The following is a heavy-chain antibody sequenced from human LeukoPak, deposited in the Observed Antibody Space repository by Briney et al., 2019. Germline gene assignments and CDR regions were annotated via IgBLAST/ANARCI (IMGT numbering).Heavy chain of an antibody. CDR3: ASAAIDREYFQH. Sequence: SVEVSCKASGGTFSSYTINWVRQAPGQGLEWMGGIIPIFGTPKYAQKFQGRVTITADESTSTAYMELSSLRSEDTAVYYCASAAIDREYFQHWGQGTLVTVSS. J-gene: IGHJ1*01. V-gene: IGHV1-69*01. CDR1: GGTFSSYT. D-gene: IGHD2-2*01. CDR2: IIPIFGTP.